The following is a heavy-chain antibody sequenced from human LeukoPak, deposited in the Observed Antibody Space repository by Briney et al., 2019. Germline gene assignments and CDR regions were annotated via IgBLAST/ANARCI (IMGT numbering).Heavy chain of an antibody. CDR1: GYSISSGYY. CDR2: IYHSGST. Sequence: PSETLSLTCTVSGYSISSGYYWGWIRQPPGKGLEWIGSIYHSGSTYYNPSLKSRVTISVDTSKNQFSLKLSSVTAADTAVYYCARLPGYSPFDYWGQGTLVTVSS. V-gene: IGHV4-38-2*02. D-gene: IGHD5-12*01. J-gene: IGHJ4*02. CDR3: ARLPGYSPFDY.